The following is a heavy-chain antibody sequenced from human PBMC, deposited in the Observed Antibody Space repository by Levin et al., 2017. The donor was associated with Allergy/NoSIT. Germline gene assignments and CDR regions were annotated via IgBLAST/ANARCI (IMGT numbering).Heavy chain of an antibody. CDR1: GLSFSNCA. Sequence: PGGSLRLSCAASGLSFSNCAMYWVRQAPGRGLEWVSFISGSGDSTGYADSVKGRFTVSRDNSKNTVSLQMNSLRAEDTAVYYCAKLLNYADNSGFSDYWGQGTLVTVSS. CDR2: ISGSGDST. CDR3: AKLLNYADNSGFSDY. V-gene: IGHV3-23*01. D-gene: IGHD3-22*01. J-gene: IGHJ4*02.